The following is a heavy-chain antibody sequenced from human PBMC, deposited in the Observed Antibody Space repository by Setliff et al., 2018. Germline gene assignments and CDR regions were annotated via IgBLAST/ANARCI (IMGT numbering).Heavy chain of an antibody. CDR1: GAYLRSGSNY. V-gene: IGHV4-61*02. J-gene: IGHJ6*02. CDR3: AKEHVVISFVTNTIHHYGIDV. CDR2: IYTDGTT. Sequence: PPETLSLTCTVSGAYLRSGSNYWGWFRQPAGKGLEWVGRIYTDGTTNYNPSLKSRVPISADTSMNHFPLRMTAVSAADTAVYYCAKEHVVISFVTNTIHHYGIDVWGQGTTVTVSS. D-gene: IGHD2-8*01.